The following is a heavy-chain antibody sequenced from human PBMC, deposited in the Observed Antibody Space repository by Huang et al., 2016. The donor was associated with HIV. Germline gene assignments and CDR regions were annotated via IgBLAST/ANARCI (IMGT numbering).Heavy chain of an antibody. CDR1: GFKFSNYW. J-gene: IGHJ3*02. V-gene: IGHV3-74*01. CDR2: MKIDGRTT. Sequence: EEHLVESGGGLVQHGGSLRLSCEASGFKFSNYWMPCVRQAPGTGVIGVSSMKIDGRTTDYADSVKGRFTISRDNAKNTLYLQMSSLTAEDTAIYYCARAGGFEIWGQGTVVTVSS. D-gene: IGHD2-15*01. CDR3: ARAGGFEI.